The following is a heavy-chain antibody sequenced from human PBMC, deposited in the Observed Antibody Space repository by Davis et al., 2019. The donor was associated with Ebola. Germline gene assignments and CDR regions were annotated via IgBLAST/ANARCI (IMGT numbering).Heavy chain of an antibody. D-gene: IGHD3-3*01. J-gene: IGHJ4*02. V-gene: IGHV4-4*07. Sequence: PGGSLRLSCTVSGDSITSHYWSWIRQPAGKGLEWIGRIYTSGSPNYNPSLKSRVTMSIHTSKNQFSLNLTSVPAADTAVYYCASEISVFGVVGAMRYFDQWGQGTLVTVSS. CDR3: ASEISVFGVVGAMRYFDQ. CDR1: GDSITSHY. CDR2: IYTSGSP.